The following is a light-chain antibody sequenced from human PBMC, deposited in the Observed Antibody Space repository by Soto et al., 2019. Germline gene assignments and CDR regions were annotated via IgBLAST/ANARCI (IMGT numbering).Light chain of an antibody. J-gene: IGKJ4*01. CDR3: QQYDASSPLT. Sequence: EVVLTQSPGTLSLSPGDRATLSCRASRSVSDNYLAWYQQKPGRAPRLLIFGASIRATGIPDRFIGSASGTELTLTITGLEPDDFAVYYCQQYDASSPLTFGGGTRVDMK. V-gene: IGKV3-20*01. CDR1: RSVSDNY. CDR2: GAS.